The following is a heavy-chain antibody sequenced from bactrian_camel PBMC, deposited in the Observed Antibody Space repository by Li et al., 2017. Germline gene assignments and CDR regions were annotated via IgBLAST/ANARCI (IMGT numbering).Heavy chain of an antibody. D-gene: IGHD3*01. CDR1: GYTFQRGC. V-gene: IGHV3S6*01. J-gene: IGHJ4*01. Sequence: HVQLVESGGGSVQPGGSLLLSCAASGYTFQRGCMAWLRQAPGVPGNERETIAGIDSDDRATYAESVKGRFTISKDNAKNTLYLQMNSLKPEDTAMYYCAAVAEGRAVEGGVSLWTLFESGYWGQGTQVTVS. CDR2: IDSDDRAT. CDR3: AAVAEGRAVEGGVSLWTLFESGY.